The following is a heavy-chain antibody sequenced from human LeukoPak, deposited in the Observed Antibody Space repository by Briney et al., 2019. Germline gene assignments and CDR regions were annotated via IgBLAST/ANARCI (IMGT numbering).Heavy chain of an antibody. CDR1: GFTFSSYW. V-gene: IGHV3-7*01. D-gene: IGHD3-10*01. CDR2: IKQDGSEK. Sequence: GGSPRLSCAASGFTFSSYWMSWVRQAPGKGLEWVANIKQDGSEKYYVDSVKGRFTISRDNAKNSLYLQMNSLRAEDTAVYYCARARGVSVVKYWGQGTLVTVSS. J-gene: IGHJ4*02. CDR3: ARARGVSVVKY.